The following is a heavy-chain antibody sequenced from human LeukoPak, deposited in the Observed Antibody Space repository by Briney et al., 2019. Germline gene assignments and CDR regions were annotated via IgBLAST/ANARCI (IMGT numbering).Heavy chain of an antibody. CDR1: GDTFSSYA. CDR3: ARVFICDASCWLDY. J-gene: IGHJ4*02. V-gene: IGHV1-69*13. Sequence: GASVKLSCKASGDTFSSYANSWLREAPGQGLEWRGGIILFLAAANYAQKFHSRVTITADESTSTAYMDLSSLRSEDSAVYYCARVFICDASCWLDYWGQGTLVTVSS. D-gene: IGHD2-2*01. CDR2: IILFLAAA.